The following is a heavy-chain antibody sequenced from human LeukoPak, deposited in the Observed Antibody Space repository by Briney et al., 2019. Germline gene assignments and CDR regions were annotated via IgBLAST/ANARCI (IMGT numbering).Heavy chain of an antibody. CDR2: ISSSGTTI. D-gene: IGHD4/OR15-4a*01. V-gene: IGHV3-48*03. Sequence: GGSLRLSCAASGFTFSSYEMNWVRQAPGKGLEWVSYISSSGTTIYYADSVKGRFTISRDNSKNTLYLQMNSLRAEDTAVYYCARRAGAYSHPYDYWGQGTLVTVSS. CDR1: GFTFSSYE. CDR3: ARRAGAYSHPYDY. J-gene: IGHJ4*02.